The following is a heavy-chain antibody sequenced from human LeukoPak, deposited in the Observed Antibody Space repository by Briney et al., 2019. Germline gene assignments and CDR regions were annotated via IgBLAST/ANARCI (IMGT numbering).Heavy chain of an antibody. Sequence: ASVKVSCKASGYTFTSYGISWVRQAPGQGLEWMGWISAYNGNTNYAQKFQGRVTITADKSTGTAYMELSSLTSEDTAVYYCARDGRGYSAYDFRYFDYWGQGTLVTVSS. CDR3: ARDGRGYSAYDFRYFDY. D-gene: IGHD5-12*01. CDR2: ISAYNGNT. V-gene: IGHV1-18*01. J-gene: IGHJ4*02. CDR1: GYTFTSYG.